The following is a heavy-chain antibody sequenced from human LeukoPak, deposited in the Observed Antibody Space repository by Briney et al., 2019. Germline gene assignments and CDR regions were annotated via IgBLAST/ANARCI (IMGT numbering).Heavy chain of an antibody. V-gene: IGHV3-66*01. D-gene: IGHD4-17*01. CDR2: IHSGGTT. CDR3: ARDRGGGTSVYDC. Sequence: GSLRLSCAASGFTVSSNYMTWVHQAPGKGLEWVSVIHSGGTTYYTDSVRGRFTISRDNSKNTLYLQMNSLRAEDTAVYYCARDRGGGTSVYDCWGQGTLVTVSS. J-gene: IGHJ4*02. CDR1: GFTVSSNY.